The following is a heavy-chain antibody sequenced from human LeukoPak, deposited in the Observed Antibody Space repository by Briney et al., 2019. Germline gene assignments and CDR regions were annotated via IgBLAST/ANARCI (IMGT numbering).Heavy chain of an antibody. V-gene: IGHV1-18*04. CDR2: ISAYNGNT. CDR3: ARDLQGATSYFDY. J-gene: IGHJ4*02. CDR1: GYTFTDYY. Sequence: ASVKVSCKASGYTFTDYYIHWVRQAPGQGLEWMGWISAYNGNTNYAQKLQGRVTMTTDTSTSTAYMELRSLRSDDTAVYYCARDLQGATSYFDYWGQGTLVTVSS. D-gene: IGHD5-12*01.